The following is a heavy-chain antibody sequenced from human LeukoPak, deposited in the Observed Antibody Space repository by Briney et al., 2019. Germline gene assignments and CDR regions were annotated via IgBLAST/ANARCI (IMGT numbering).Heavy chain of an antibody. J-gene: IGHJ4*02. Sequence: SETLSLTCTVSGGSISSGGYYWSWIRQHPGKGLEWIGYIYYSGSTYYNPSLKSRVTISVDTSKNQFSLKLSSVTAADTAVYYCARVYSYGPYYFDYWGQGTLVTVSS. V-gene: IGHV4-31*03. CDR3: ARVYSYGPYYFDY. CDR2: IYYSGST. CDR1: GGSISSGGYY. D-gene: IGHD5-18*01.